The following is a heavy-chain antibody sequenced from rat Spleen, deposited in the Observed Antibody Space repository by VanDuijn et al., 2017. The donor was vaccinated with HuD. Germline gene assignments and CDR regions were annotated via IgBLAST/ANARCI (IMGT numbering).Heavy chain of an antibody. J-gene: IGHJ3*01. D-gene: IGHD1-1*01. CDR3: ARSEGLHYYLPFAD. Sequence: EVQLQESGPGLVKPSQSLSLTCSVTGHSITSSYRWNWIRNFPGNKLEWMGYINSAGSTNYNPSLTSRISITRDASRNQFFLQLNSVTTGDTATYYCARSEGLHYYLPFADWGQGTLVTVSS. CDR2: INSAGST. V-gene: IGHV3-3*01. CDR1: GHSITSSYR.